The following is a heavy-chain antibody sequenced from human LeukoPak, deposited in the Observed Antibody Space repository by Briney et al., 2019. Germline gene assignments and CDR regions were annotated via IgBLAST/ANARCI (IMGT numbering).Heavy chain of an antibody. V-gene: IGHV4-59*01. D-gene: IGHD3-16*01. J-gene: IGHJ6*03. CDR1: GGSITSYY. CDR3: ARETSQKGAHYMDV. Sequence: SETLSLTCTVSGGSITSYYWSWIRQPPGKGLEWIGYIYYSGYTNYNPSLKSRVTISVDTSKDQFSLKLSSVTAADTAVYYCARETSQKGAHYMDVWGKGTTVTISS. CDR2: IYYSGYT.